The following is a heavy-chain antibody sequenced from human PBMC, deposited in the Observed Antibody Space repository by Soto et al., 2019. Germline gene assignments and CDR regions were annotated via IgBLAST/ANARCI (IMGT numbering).Heavy chain of an antibody. V-gene: IGHV4-34*01. Sequence: SETLSLTCAVYGGSFSGYYWSWIRQPPGKGLEWIGEINHSGSTNYNPSLKSRVTISVDTSKNQFSLKLSSVTAADTAVYYCARGQGDVVVVAATTREGWFDPWGQGTLVTVSS. CDR2: INHSGST. CDR1: GGSFSGYY. J-gene: IGHJ5*02. CDR3: ARGQGDVVVVAATTREGWFDP. D-gene: IGHD2-15*01.